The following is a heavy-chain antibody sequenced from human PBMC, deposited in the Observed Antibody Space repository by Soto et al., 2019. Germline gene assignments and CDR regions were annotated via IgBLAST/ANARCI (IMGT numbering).Heavy chain of an antibody. V-gene: IGHV3-49*03. CDR2: IRSKAYGGTT. D-gene: IGHD3-3*01. CDR3: SVGRFLERLLLFDY. CDR1: GFTFGDYA. Sequence: GSLRLSCTASGFTFGDYAMSWFRQAPGKGLEWVGFIRSKAYGGTTEYAASVKGRFTISRDDSKGIAYLQMNSLKTEDTAVYYCSVGRFLERLLLFDYWGQGTLVTVSS. J-gene: IGHJ4*02.